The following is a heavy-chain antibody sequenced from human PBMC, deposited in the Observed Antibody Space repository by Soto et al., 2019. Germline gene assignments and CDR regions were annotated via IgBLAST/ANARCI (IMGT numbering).Heavy chain of an antibody. Sequence: SETLSLTCSVSGGSVSNKTYYWSWIRQPPGKRLEWIGYVYYSGTTNYNPSLKSRVTIAVDLSKNQFSLRLSAVTTADTALYYCARTTAVPKSVRLRYFHGYRGQGTPVTGSS. J-gene: IGHJ4*02. CDR2: VYYSGTT. V-gene: IGHV4-61*01. CDR3: ARTTAVPKSVRLRYFHGY. CDR1: GGSVSNKTYY. D-gene: IGHD4-17*01.